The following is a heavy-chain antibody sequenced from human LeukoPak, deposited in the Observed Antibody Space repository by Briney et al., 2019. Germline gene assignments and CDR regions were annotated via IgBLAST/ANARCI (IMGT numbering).Heavy chain of an antibody. V-gene: IGHV3-23*01. CDR3: AKDSSSWSAGWFDP. J-gene: IGHJ5*02. D-gene: IGHD6-13*01. Sequence: GGSLRLSCAASGFTFSSYAMSWVRQAPGKGLEWVSGISGSGGSTYYADSVKGRFTISRDNSKNTLYLQMNSLRAEDTAVYYCAKDSSSWSAGWFDPWGQGTLVTVSS. CDR2: ISGSGGST. CDR1: GFTFSSYA.